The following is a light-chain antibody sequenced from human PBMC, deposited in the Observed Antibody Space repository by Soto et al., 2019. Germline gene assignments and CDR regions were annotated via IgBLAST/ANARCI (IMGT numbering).Light chain of an antibody. Sequence: DIQMTQSPSRLSASVGDRVTITCRASQSISSWLAWYQQKPGKAPKLLIFDAFSLESGVPSRFSGSRSGTEFTLTISSLQPDDDATYYCQHYNSYSEALGQGTKVDIK. CDR3: QHYNSYSEA. CDR1: QSISSW. CDR2: DAF. V-gene: IGKV1-5*01. J-gene: IGKJ1*01.